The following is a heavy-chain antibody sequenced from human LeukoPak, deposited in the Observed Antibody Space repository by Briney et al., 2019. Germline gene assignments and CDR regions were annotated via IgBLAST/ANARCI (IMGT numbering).Heavy chain of an antibody. CDR3: AKDGGSYSADY. CDR2: INPSDGDR. Sequence: ASVKVSCKASGYTFTSYYMHWVRQAPGQGLEWVGIINPSDGDRRNAQKFQGRVTMTIDTSTSTVYMELSSLTSEDTAVYYCAKDGGSYSADYWGQGTLVTVSS. J-gene: IGHJ4*02. D-gene: IGHD3-10*01. V-gene: IGHV1-46*01. CDR1: GYTFTSYY.